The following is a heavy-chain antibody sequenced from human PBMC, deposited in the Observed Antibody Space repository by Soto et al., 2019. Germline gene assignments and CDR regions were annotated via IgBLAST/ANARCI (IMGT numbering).Heavy chain of an antibody. Sequence: SVKVSCKASGGTFSSYAISWVRQAPGQGLEWMGGIIPIFGTANYAQKFQGRVTITADXXXSXXXMXLXXLRXEXTAVYYCARAYSSGWVPLHYWGQGTLVTVSS. J-gene: IGHJ4*02. CDR2: IIPIFGTA. CDR3: ARAYSSGWVPLHY. V-gene: IGHV1-69*13. CDR1: GGTFSSYA. D-gene: IGHD6-19*01.